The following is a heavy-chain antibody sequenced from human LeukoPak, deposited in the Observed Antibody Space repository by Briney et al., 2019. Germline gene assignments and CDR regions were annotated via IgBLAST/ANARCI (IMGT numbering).Heavy chain of an antibody. D-gene: IGHD6-13*01. J-gene: IGHJ4*02. Sequence: GGSLRLSCAASGFTVSSNYMSWVRQAPGKGLEWVSVIYSGGSTYYADSVKGRFTISSDNSKNTLYLQMTSLRAEDTAVYYGARDRPGRGSSCFDYWGQGTLVTVSS. CDR2: IYSGGST. V-gene: IGHV3-66*01. CDR1: GFTVSSNY. CDR3: ARDRPGRGSSCFDY.